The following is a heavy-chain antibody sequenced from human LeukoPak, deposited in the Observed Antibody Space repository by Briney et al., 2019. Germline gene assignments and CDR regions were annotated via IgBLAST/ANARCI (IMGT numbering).Heavy chain of an antibody. J-gene: IGHJ4*02. CDR2: ISSSSTYI. CDR1: GGSISSYY. Sequence: KPSETLSLTCTVSGGSISSYYWSWIRQPAGKGLEWVSSISSSSTYINYADSVKGRFTISRDNAKNSLYLQMNSLRAEDTAVYYCARDRSPGNFDYWGQGTLVTVSS. CDR3: ARDRSPGNFDY. D-gene: IGHD3-10*01. V-gene: IGHV3-21*01.